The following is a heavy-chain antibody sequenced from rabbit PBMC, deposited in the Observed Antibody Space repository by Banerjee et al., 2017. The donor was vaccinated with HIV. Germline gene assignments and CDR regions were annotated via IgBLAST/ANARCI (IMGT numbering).Heavy chain of an antibody. CDR3: ARDDYIGRRLDL. Sequence: QEQLEESGGDLVKPEGSLKLTCTASGFSFSNKYVMCWVRQAPGKGLEWFACIFTASAGSSCSNKAKGRFSISKTTSTTVTLQMTRLTAADTASYFCARDDYIGRRLDLWGQGTLVTVS. CDR2: IFTASAGS. V-gene: IGHV1S45*01. CDR1: GFSFSNKYV. J-gene: IGHJ3*01. D-gene: IGHD2-1*01.